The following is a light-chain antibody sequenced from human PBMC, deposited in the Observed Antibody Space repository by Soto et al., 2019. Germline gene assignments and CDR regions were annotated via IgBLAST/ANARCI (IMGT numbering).Light chain of an antibody. CDR2: DAS. Sequence: EIVMTQFPATLSVSPGERATLYCRASQSVSSYLAWYQQKPGQAPRLLIYDASNRATGIPARFSGSGSGTDFTLTISSLEPEDFAVYYCQQRSDWPLTFGGGTKVDIK. V-gene: IGKV3-11*01. CDR3: QQRSDWPLT. J-gene: IGKJ4*01. CDR1: QSVSSY.